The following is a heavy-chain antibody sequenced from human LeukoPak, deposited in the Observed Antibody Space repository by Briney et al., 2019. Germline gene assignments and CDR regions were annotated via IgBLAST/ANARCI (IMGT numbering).Heavy chain of an antibody. CDR1: GFSLSTSGMR. J-gene: IGHJ4*02. V-gene: IGHV2-70*04. CDR2: IDWDDDK. Sequence: SGPALVKPTQTLTLTCTFSGFSLSTSGMRVSWIRQPPGKALEWLARIDWDDDKFYSAFLKTRLTISKDTSKNQVIPIMTNMDPVDTATYYCARIESSDAFDYWGQGTLVTVSS. D-gene: IGHD6-19*01. CDR3: ARIESSDAFDY.